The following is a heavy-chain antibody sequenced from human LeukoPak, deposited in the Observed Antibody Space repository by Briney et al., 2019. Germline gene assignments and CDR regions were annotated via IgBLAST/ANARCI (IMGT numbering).Heavy chain of an antibody. J-gene: IGHJ4*02. CDR3: ARDYGDSLWDY. CDR1: GGSISSYY. CDR2: IHYSGST. Sequence: SETLSLTCTVSGGSISSYYWSWIRQPPGKGLEWIGYIHYSGSTNYNPSLKSRVTISVDTSKNQFSLKLSSVTAADTAVYYCARDYGDSLWDYWGQGTLVTVSS. D-gene: IGHD4-17*01. V-gene: IGHV4-59*01.